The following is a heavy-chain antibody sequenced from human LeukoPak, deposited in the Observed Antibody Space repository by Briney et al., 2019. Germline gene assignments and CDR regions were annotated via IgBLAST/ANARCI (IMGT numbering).Heavy chain of an antibody. CDR1: GGSISSYY. Sequence: SETLSLTCTVSGGSISSYYWSWIRQPPGKGLEWIGYIYYSGSTNYNPSLKSRVTISVDTSKNQFSLKLSSVTAADTAVYYCARGLYYYDSSGYSDAFDIWGQGTLVTVSS. D-gene: IGHD3-22*01. CDR2: IYYSGST. J-gene: IGHJ3*02. V-gene: IGHV4-59*01. CDR3: ARGLYYYDSSGYSDAFDI.